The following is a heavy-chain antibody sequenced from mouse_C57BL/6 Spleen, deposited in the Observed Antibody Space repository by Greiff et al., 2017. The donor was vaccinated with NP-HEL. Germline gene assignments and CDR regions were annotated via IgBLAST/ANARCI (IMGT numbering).Heavy chain of an antibody. Sequence: VQLQQSGAELVRPGASVKLSCTASGFNIKDYYMHWVKQRPEQGLEWIGRIDPEDGDTEYAPKFQGKATMTADTSSNTAYLQLSSLTSEDTAVYYCTTPYDYDVAWFAYWGQGTLVTVSA. J-gene: IGHJ3*01. D-gene: IGHD2-4*01. V-gene: IGHV14-1*01. CDR1: GFNIKDYY. CDR2: IDPEDGDT. CDR3: TTPYDYDVAWFAY.